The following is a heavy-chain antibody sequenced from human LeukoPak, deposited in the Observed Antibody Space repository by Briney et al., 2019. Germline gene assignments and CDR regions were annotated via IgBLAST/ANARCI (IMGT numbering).Heavy chain of an antibody. CDR1: GFTFSSYA. Sequence: GGSLRLSCAASGFTFSSYAMSWVRQAPGRGLGWVSIIGGSGGNTYYADSVKGRFTISRDNSKTTLYLQMNSLRAEDTAVYYCAKVAVAQLGPVNYFDYWGQGTLVTVSS. CDR2: IGGSGGNT. V-gene: IGHV3-23*01. CDR3: AKVAVAQLGPVNYFDY. D-gene: IGHD6-19*01. J-gene: IGHJ4*02.